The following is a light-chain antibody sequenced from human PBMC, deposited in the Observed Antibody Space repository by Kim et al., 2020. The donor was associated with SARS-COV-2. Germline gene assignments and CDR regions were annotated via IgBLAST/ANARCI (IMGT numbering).Light chain of an antibody. Sequence: SYELTQPPSVSVAPGKTARITCGGNNIGSKSVHWYQQKPGQAPVLVIYYDSDRSSGIPERFSGSNSGNTATLTISRVEAGDEADYYCQVWDIDVVFGGGTQLTVL. CDR3: QVWDIDVV. CDR2: YDS. V-gene: IGLV3-21*04. CDR1: NIGSKS. J-gene: IGLJ2*01.